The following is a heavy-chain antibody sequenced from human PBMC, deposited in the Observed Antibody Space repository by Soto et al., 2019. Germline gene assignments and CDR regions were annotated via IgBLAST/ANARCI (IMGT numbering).Heavy chain of an antibody. J-gene: IGHJ6*02. CDR3: AIDIVVVPAAPHYYGMDV. D-gene: IGHD2-2*01. CDR2: IWYDGSNK. Sequence: PGGSLRLSCAASGFTFSSYGMHWVRQAPGKGLEWVAVIWYDGSNKYYADSVKGRFTISRDNSKNTLYLQMNSLRAEDTAVYYCAIDIVVVPAAPHYYGMDVWGQGTTVTVSS. V-gene: IGHV3-33*03. CDR1: GFTFSSYG.